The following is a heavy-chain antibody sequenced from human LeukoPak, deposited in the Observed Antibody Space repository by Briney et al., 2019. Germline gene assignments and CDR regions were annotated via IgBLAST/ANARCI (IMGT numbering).Heavy chain of an antibody. D-gene: IGHD3-10*01. CDR1: GFNFRGYA. CDR3: AKDRDGSGSFKKRMDV. CDR2: IRSNGNEK. V-gene: IGHV3-30*02. Sequence: GGSLRLSCAASGFNFRGYAMHWVRQAPGKGLEWVALIRSNGNEKFYLDAVQGRFTISRDNSKNTLFLQMSSLRPEDTAVYYCAKDRDGSGSFKKRMDVWGQGTAVSVSS. J-gene: IGHJ6*02.